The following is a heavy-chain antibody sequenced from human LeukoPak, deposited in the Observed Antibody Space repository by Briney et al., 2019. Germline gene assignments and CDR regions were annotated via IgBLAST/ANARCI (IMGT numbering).Heavy chain of an antibody. CDR1: GYTFTSYY. J-gene: IGHJ4*02. V-gene: IGHV1-46*01. Sequence: ASVKVSCKASGYTFTSYYMHWVRQAPGQGLEWMGIINLSGGSTSYAQKFQGRVTMTRDTSTSTVYMELSSLRSDDTAVYYCARSLLPPRGYFDYWGQGTLVTVSS. CDR2: INLSGGST. D-gene: IGHD3-10*01. CDR3: ARSLLPPRGYFDY.